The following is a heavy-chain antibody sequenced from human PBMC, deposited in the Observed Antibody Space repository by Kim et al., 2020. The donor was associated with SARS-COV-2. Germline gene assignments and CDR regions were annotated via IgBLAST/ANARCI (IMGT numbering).Heavy chain of an antibody. D-gene: IGHD5-18*01. Sequence: GGSLRLSCAASGFTFSSYDMHWVRQATGKGLEWVSAIGTAGDTYYPGSVKGRFTISRENAKNSLYLQMNSLRAGDTAVYYCARAIGRGYSYGYGAYYYGMDVWGQGTTVTVSS. CDR1: GFTFSSYD. J-gene: IGHJ6*02. CDR3: ARAIGRGYSYGYGAYYYGMDV. CDR2: IGTAGDT. V-gene: IGHV3-13*01.